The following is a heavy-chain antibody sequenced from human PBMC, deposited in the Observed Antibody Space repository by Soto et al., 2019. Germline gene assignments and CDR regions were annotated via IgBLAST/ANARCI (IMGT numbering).Heavy chain of an antibody. CDR2: INPKSGGT. D-gene: IGHD1-26*01. J-gene: IGHJ4*02. V-gene: IGHV1-2*02. Sequence: AASVKVSCKASGYTFTVYYMHWVRQAPGRGLEWMGWINPKSGGTMYPQKFQGRVTMTWDTSISTAYMALTRLRSDDTAVYYCARDLAKGGGSAGFDYWGQGTLVTVSS. CDR3: ARDLAKGGGSAGFDY. CDR1: GYTFTVYY.